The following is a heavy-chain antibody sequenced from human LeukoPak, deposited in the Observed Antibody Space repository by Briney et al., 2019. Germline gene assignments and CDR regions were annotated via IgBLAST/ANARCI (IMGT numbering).Heavy chain of an antibody. CDR3: ARERWYGGFGARCMDV. Sequence: SETLSLTCTVSGGSISSSSYYWGWIRQPPGKGLEWIGSIYYSGSTYYNPSLKSRVTISVDTSKNQFSLKLSSVAAADTAVYYCARERWYGGFGARCMDVWGKGTTATISS. CDR2: IYYSGST. V-gene: IGHV4-39*07. D-gene: IGHD1-26*01. CDR1: GGSISSSSYY. J-gene: IGHJ6*03.